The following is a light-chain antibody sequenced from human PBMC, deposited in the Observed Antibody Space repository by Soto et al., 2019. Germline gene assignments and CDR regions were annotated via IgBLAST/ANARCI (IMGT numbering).Light chain of an antibody. CDR1: QSISRY. J-gene: IGKJ5*01. Sequence: DIQMTQSPSTLSGSVGDRVTITCRASQSISRYLNWYQHRPGQAPKLLINAASNLRSGVPSRFSGSGSGTDFTLTITSLQPEDFAFYYCQQSYVTPPITFGQGTRLEIK. V-gene: IGKV1-39*01. CDR2: AAS. CDR3: QQSYVTPPIT.